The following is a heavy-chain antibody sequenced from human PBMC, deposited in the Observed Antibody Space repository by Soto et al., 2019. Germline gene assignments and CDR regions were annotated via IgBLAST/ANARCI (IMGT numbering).Heavy chain of an antibody. D-gene: IGHD2-2*01. J-gene: IGHJ5*02. Sequence: QVTLKESGPVLVKPTETLTLRCTVSGLSITDSEMGVSWIRQPPGQPLEWLAHIDSSGEKSYRTFLKSRLASSKATSKSQIVLTMTNMDPADTATYYWARRHLAVAVSTWFDPWGQGIPVTVSS. V-gene: IGHV2-26*01. CDR1: GLSITDSEMG. CDR2: IDSSGEK. CDR3: ARRHLAVAVSTWFDP.